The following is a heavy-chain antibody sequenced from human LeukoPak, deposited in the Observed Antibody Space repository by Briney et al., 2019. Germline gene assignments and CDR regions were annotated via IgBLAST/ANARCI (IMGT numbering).Heavy chain of an antibody. CDR1: GGSISSYY. J-gene: IGHJ3*02. CDR2: IYYSGST. CDR3: ARDVVVTAVHAFDI. Sequence: SETLSLTCTVSGGSISSYYWSWIRQPPGKGLEWIGYIYYSGSTNYNPSLKSRVTISVDTSKNQFSLKLSSVTAADTAVYYCARDVVVTAVHAFDIWGQGTMVTVSS. V-gene: IGHV4-59*01. D-gene: IGHD2-21*02.